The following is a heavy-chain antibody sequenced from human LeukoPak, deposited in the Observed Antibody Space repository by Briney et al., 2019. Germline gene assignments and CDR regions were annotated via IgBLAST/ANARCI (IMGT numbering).Heavy chain of an antibody. CDR3: ARGGDYDFWSGYYTFDY. CDR2: ISYDGSNK. J-gene: IGHJ4*02. Sequence: GGSLRLSCAASGFTFSSYAMHWVRQAPGKGLEWVAVISYDGSNKYYADSVKGRFTISRDNSRNTLYLQMNSLRAEDTAVYYCARGGDYDFWSGYYTFDYWGQGTLVTVSS. V-gene: IGHV3-30-3*01. CDR1: GFTFSSYA. D-gene: IGHD3-3*01.